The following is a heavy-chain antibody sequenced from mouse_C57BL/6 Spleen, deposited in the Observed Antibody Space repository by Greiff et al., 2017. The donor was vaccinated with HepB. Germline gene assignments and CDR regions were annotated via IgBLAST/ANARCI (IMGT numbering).Heavy chain of an antibody. Sequence: EVNLVESGGGLVKPGGSLKLSCAASGFTFSDYGMHWVRQAPEKGLEWVAYISSGSSTIYYADTVKGRFTIPRDNAKNTLFLQMTSLRSEDTAMYYCARNAGYYFDYWGQGTTLAFSS. CDR3: ARNAGYYFDY. J-gene: IGHJ2*01. V-gene: IGHV5-17*01. D-gene: IGHD2-3*01. CDR1: GFTFSDYG. CDR2: ISSGSSTI.